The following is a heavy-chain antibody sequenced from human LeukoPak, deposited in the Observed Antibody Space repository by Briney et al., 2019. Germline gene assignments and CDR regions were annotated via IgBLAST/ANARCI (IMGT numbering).Heavy chain of an antibody. Sequence: SETLSLTCTVSGGSISSSSYYWGWIRQPPGKGLEWIGSIYYSGSTYYNPSLKSRVTISVDTSKNQFSLKLSSVTAADTAVYYCARGRMVRYDSSGYYYAYFDYWGQGTLVTVSS. D-gene: IGHD3-22*01. J-gene: IGHJ4*02. V-gene: IGHV4-39*07. CDR1: GGSISSSSYY. CDR3: ARGRMVRYDSSGYYYAYFDY. CDR2: IYYSGST.